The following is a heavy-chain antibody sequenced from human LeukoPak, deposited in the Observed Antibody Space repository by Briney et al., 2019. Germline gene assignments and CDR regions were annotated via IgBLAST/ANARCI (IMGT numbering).Heavy chain of an antibody. D-gene: IGHD5-18*01. CDR1: GGSISTSNYY. J-gene: IGHJ4*02. CDR2: IFYSGST. CDR3: ARDYQGGYGDKTVDY. Sequence: SETLSLTCTVSGGSISTSNYYWGWIRQPPGKGLEWIGNIFYSGSTYYSPSLKSRVTISVDTSKNQFSLKLSSVTAADTAVYYCARDYQGGYGDKTVDYWGQGTLVTVSS. V-gene: IGHV4-39*07.